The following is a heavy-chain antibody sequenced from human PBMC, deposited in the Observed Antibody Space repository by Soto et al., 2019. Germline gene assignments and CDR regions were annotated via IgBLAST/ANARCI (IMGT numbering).Heavy chain of an antibody. D-gene: IGHD6-13*01. V-gene: IGHV3-23*01. Sequence: PGASLRLSCAASGFTFSSYAMSWVRQAPGKGLEWVSAISGSGGSTYYADSVKGRFTISRDNSKNTLYPQMNSLRAEDTAVYYCAKVRAYSSSWYWPLYFDYWGQGTLVTVSS. CDR3: AKVRAYSSSWYWPLYFDY. CDR1: GFTFSSYA. CDR2: ISGSGGST. J-gene: IGHJ4*02.